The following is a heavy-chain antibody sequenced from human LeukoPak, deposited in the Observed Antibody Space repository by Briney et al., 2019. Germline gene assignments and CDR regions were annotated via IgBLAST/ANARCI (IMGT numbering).Heavy chain of an antibody. J-gene: IGHJ6*02. Sequence: SETLSLACTVCGGSISSGGYYLSWIRQHPGKGLEWIVYIYYSGSTYYNPSLKSRVTISVDTSKNQFSLKLSSVTAADTAVYYCARGYGSITIFGVVINYGMDVWGQGTMVTVSS. V-gene: IGHV4-31*03. CDR2: IYYSGST. CDR1: GGSISSGGYY. CDR3: ARGYGSITIFGVVINYGMDV. D-gene: IGHD3-3*01.